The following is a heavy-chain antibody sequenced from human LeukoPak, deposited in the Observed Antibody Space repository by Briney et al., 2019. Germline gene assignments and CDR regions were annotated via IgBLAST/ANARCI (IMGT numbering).Heavy chain of an antibody. Sequence: SETLSLTCAVYGGSFSKYYWSWIRQPPGRGLEWIGEINDSGRTNYNPSLMSRVTVSVDTSKNQFSLRLTSVTATDTAVYYCARRWNYGRNYYIDVWGNGATVSVSS. CDR2: INDSGRT. V-gene: IGHV4-34*01. J-gene: IGHJ6*03. CDR3: ARRWNYGRNYYIDV. CDR1: GGSFSKYY. D-gene: IGHD1-7*01.